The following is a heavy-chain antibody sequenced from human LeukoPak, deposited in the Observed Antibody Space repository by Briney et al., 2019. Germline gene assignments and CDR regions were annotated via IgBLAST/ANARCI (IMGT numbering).Heavy chain of an antibody. CDR3: ARNNGMDV. Sequence: SGGSLRLSCAASGFTLSNHWMTWVRQVPGRGPEWVANVNRDGSETYYPDSVKGRFTISKDNAKNSLYLQMNSLRAEDTALYHCARNNGMDVWGQGTTVIVSS. CDR1: GFTLSNHW. CDR2: VNRDGSET. J-gene: IGHJ6*02. V-gene: IGHV3-7*03.